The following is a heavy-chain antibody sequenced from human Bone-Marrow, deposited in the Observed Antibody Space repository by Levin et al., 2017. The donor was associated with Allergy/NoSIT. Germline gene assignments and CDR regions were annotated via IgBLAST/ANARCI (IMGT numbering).Heavy chain of an antibody. D-gene: IGHD2-21*01. CDR1: GFSVSSNY. CDR2: IYSGGYT. Sequence: RSGGSLRLSCAASGFSVSSNYMSWVRQAPGKGLEWVSNIYSGGYTNYADSVRGRFTISRDNSKNTLFLQMNSLRVEDTAVYYCAREGHSPGDFDYWGQGTLVTVSS. V-gene: IGHV3-66*02. CDR3: AREGHSPGDFDY. J-gene: IGHJ4*02.